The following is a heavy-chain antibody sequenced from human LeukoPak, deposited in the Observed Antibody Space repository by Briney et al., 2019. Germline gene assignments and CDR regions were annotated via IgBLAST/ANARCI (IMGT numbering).Heavy chain of an antibody. J-gene: IGHJ4*02. D-gene: IGHD5-18*01. CDR1: GFTFSSYS. CDR3: AKDYRRYSYGFSLGY. V-gene: IGHV3-21*04. Sequence: GGSLRLSCAASGFTFSSYSMNWVRQAPGKGLEWVSSISSTSRHIYYADSVKGRFTISRDNAKNSLYLQMNSLRAEDTALYYCAKDYRRYSYGFSLGYWGQGTLVTVSS. CDR2: ISSTSRHI.